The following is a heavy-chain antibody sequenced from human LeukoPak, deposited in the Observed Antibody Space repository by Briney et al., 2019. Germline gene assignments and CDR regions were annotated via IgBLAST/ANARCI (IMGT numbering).Heavy chain of an antibody. CDR3: AREYVWWLRESYFDY. CDR1: GGSFSGYY. V-gene: IGHV4-34*01. D-gene: IGHD5-12*01. CDR2: INHSGST. J-gene: IGHJ4*02. Sequence: PSETLSLTCAVYGGSFSGYYWSWIRQPPGKGLEWIGEINHSGSTNYNPSFKRRLTISVDTCKNQFSLKLSSVTAADTAVYYCAREYVWWLRESYFDYWGQGTLVTVS.